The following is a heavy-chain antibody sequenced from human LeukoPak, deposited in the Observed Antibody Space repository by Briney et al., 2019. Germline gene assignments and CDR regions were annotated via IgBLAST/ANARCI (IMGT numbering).Heavy chain of an antibody. V-gene: IGHV3-33*01. Sequence: GRSLRLSCAASGFTFSSYGMQWVPQAPGKGLEGVAGIWYDGSNKYYADYVKGRFTISRDNSKNTLYLQMNSLRAEDTAVYYCAREATTIAAAGYYYGMDVWGQGTTVTVSS. CDR1: GFTFSSYG. CDR3: AREATTIAAAGYYYGMDV. D-gene: IGHD6-13*01. J-gene: IGHJ6*02. CDR2: IWYDGSNK.